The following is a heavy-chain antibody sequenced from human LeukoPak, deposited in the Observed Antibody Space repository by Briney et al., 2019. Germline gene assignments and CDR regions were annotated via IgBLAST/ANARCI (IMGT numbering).Heavy chain of an antibody. CDR3: AKEMAPIRDFDF. V-gene: IGHV3-23*01. D-gene: IGHD5-24*01. Sequence: GGSLRLSCAASGFTFSTYAMSWVRQAPGKGREWVSVSGSGSSTYYADSVKGRFTISRDNSKNTLYLQMNSLRAEDTAVYYCAKEMAPIRDFDFWGQGTTVSVSS. J-gene: IGHJ3*01. CDR2: SGSGSST. CDR1: GFTFSTYA.